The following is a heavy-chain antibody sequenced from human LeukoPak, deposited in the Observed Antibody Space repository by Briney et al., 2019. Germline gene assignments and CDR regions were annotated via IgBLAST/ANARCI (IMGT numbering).Heavy chain of an antibody. D-gene: IGHD5-24*01. CDR3: AKARRFLEMATINYFDY. Sequence: GGSLRLSCAASGFTFSSYAMSWVRQAPGKGLEWLSAISGSGGSTYYADSVKGRFTISRDNSKNTLYLQMNSLRAEDTAVYYCAKARRFLEMATINYFDYWGQGTLVTVSS. CDR1: GFTFSSYA. J-gene: IGHJ4*02. V-gene: IGHV3-23*01. CDR2: ISGSGGST.